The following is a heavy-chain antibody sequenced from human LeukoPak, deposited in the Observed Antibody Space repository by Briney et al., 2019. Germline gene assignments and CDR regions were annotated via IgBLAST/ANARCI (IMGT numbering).Heavy chain of an antibody. Sequence: SETLSLTCTVSGGSINSYYWSWIRQPPGKELEWIGYIYYSGSTNYNPSLKSRVTISVDASKNQFSLKLNSVTAADTAVYYCATLPSSTTHDAFDIWGQGTMVTVSS. CDR3: ATLPSSTTHDAFDI. J-gene: IGHJ3*02. V-gene: IGHV4-59*03. CDR2: IYYSGST. D-gene: IGHD1-1*01. CDR1: GGSINSYY.